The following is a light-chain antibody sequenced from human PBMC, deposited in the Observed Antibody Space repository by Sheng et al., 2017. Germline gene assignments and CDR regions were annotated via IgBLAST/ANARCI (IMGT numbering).Light chain of an antibody. CDR3: QQSYSTPIT. J-gene: IGKJ5*01. CDR2: AAS. Sequence: DIQMTQSPSTLSASVGDRVTITCRASQTISTWLAWYQQRPGKAPKLLIYAASTLESGVPSRFSGSGSGAEFTLTISSLQPDDLATYYCQQSYSTPITFGQGTRLEIK. CDR1: QTISTW. V-gene: IGKV1-5*03.